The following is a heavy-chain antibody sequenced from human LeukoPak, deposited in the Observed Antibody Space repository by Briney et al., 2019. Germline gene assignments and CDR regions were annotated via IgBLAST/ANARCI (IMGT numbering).Heavy chain of an antibody. V-gene: IGHV3-33*08. J-gene: IGHJ5*02. D-gene: IGHD2-15*01. Sequence: QSGGSLRLSCAASGFTFSSYSMHWVRQAPGKGLEWVAVIWYDGSNKYYADSVKGRFTISRDNSKSTLYLQMNSLRAEDTAVYYCARGSDCSGGSCYSEWFDPWGQGTLVTVSS. CDR3: ARGSDCSGGSCYSEWFDP. CDR1: GFTFSSYS. CDR2: IWYDGSNK.